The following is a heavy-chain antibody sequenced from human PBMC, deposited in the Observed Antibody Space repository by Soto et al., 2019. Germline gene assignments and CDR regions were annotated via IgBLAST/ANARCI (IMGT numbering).Heavy chain of an antibody. D-gene: IGHD3-3*01. CDR1: GFTFSSYW. Sequence: PGGSLRLSCAASGFTFSSYWMSWVRQAPGKGLEWVANIKQGGSEKYYVDSVKGRFTISRDNAKNSLYLQMNSLRAEDTAVYYCARDWDAGQDYDFWSGLGSNFDYWGQGTLVTVSS. CDR3: ARDWDAGQDYDFWSGLGSNFDY. J-gene: IGHJ4*02. V-gene: IGHV3-7*01. CDR2: IKQGGSEK.